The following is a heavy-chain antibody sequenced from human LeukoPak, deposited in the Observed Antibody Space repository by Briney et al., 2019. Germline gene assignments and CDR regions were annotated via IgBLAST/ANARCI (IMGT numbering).Heavy chain of an antibody. V-gene: IGHV4-59*01. CDR2: IYYSGST. CDR1: GVSISSYY. Sequence: SETLSLTCTVSGVSISSYYWSWIRQPPGKGLEWIGYIYYSGSTNYNPSLKSRVTISVDTSKNQFSLKLSSVTAADTAVYYCARSNSGYHGDYWGQGTLVTVSS. CDR3: ARSNSGYHGDY. D-gene: IGHD3-22*01. J-gene: IGHJ4*02.